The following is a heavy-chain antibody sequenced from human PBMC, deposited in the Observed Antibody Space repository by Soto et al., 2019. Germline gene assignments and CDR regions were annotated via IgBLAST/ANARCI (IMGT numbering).Heavy chain of an antibody. CDR3: ARGEPNYYDSSGYYSNWFDP. Sequence: SETLSLTCTASGGSIRSSSYYWGWIRQPPGKGLEWIGTIYYSGSTYYNPSLKSRLTISVDTSKNQFSLKLSSVTAADTAVYYCARGEPNYYDSSGYYSNWFDPWGQGTLVTVPQ. V-gene: IGHV4-39*01. D-gene: IGHD3-22*01. CDR1: GGSIRSSSYY. J-gene: IGHJ5*02. CDR2: IYYSGST.